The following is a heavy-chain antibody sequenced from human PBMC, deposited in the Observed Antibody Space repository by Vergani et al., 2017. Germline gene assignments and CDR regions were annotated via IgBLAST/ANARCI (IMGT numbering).Heavy chain of an antibody. J-gene: IGHJ6*02. V-gene: IGHV3-30*18. CDR3: AKDSYGSVSYLLGGMDV. CDR1: GFTFSSYG. Sequence: QVQLVESGGGVVQPGRSLRLSCAASGFTFSSYGMHWVRQAPGKGLEWVAVISYDGSNKYYADSVKGRFTISRDNSKNTLYLQMNSLRAEDTAVYYCAKDSYGSVSYLLGGMDVWGQGTTVTVSS. D-gene: IGHD3-10*01. CDR2: ISYDGSNK.